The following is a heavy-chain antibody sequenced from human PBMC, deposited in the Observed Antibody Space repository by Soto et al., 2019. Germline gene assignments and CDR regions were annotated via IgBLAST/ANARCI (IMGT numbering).Heavy chain of an antibody. CDR1: GFTFSNYV. V-gene: IGHV3-30-3*01. CDR3: ARDRAVAGVSRSFDY. D-gene: IGHD6-19*01. CDR2: ILYDGTNK. J-gene: IGHJ4*01. Sequence: GGSLRLSCAASGFTFSNYVMHGARRGPGKGLEGVAVILYDGTNKDYADSVKGRFTISRDNSKNTLYLQMNRLRSEDTAVYYCARDRAVAGVSRSFDYWSHGTLVTVSS.